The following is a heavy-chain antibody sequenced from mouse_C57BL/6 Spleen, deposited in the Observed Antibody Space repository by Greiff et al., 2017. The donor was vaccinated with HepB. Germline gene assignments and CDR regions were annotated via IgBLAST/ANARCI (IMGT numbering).Heavy chain of an antibody. CDR3: AREGLLYYYAMDY. Sequence: EVKLMESGGGLVKPGGSLKLSCAASGFTFSDYGMHWVRQAPEKGLEWVAYISSGSSTIYYADTVKGRFTISRDNAKNTLFLQMTSLRSEDTAMYYCAREGLLYYYAMDYWGQGTSVTVSS. CDR1: GFTFSDYG. J-gene: IGHJ4*01. CDR2: ISSGSSTI. V-gene: IGHV5-17*01. D-gene: IGHD2-3*01.